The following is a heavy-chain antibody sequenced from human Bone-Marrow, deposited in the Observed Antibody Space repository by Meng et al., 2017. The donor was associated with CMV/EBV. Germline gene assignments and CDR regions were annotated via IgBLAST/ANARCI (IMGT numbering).Heavy chain of an antibody. V-gene: IGHV1-69*10. D-gene: IGHD3-22*01. CDR3: ARDPDYDSSGPAFDP. J-gene: IGHJ5*02. CDR1: GFTFSSYA. CDR2: IIPILGIA. Sequence: TCAASGFTFSSYAMHWVRQAPGKGLEWVGGIIPILGIANYAQKFQGRVTMTRDTSTSTVYMELSSLRSEDTAVYYCARDPDYDSSGPAFDPWGQGTLVTVSS.